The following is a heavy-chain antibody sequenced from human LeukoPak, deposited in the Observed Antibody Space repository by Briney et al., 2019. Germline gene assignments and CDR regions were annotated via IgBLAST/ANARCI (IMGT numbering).Heavy chain of an antibody. D-gene: IGHD1-14*01. CDR3: ARAPEGYYYYYYMDV. CDR2: INWNGGST. J-gene: IGHJ6*03. V-gene: IGHV3-20*04. CDR1: GFTFDDYG. Sequence: GGSLRLSCAASGFTFDDYGMSWVRQAPGKGLEWVSGINWNGGSTGNADSVKGRFTISRDNAKNSLYLQMNSLRAEDTALYYCARAPEGYYYYYYMDVWGKGTTVTVSS.